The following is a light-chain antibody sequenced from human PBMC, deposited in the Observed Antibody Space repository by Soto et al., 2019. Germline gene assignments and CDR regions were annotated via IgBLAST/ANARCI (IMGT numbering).Light chain of an antibody. J-gene: IGLJ2*01. CDR3: SAYTGSNTPVV. Sequence: QSALTQPASVSGSPGQSITISCTGTSSDVGGYNSVSWYQQHPGNAPNLIIFDVSNRPSGVANRFSGSKSGNSASLTISGLQAEDEADYYCSAYTGSNTPVVFGGGTKLTVL. CDR2: DVS. V-gene: IGLV2-14*01. CDR1: SSDVGGYNS.